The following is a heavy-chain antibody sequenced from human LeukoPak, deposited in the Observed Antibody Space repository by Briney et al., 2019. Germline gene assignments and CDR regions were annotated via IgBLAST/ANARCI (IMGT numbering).Heavy chain of an antibody. D-gene: IGHD1-26*01. V-gene: IGHV1-18*01. J-gene: IGHJ4*02. CDR2: ISAYNGNT. Sequence: GASVKVSCKASGYTFTSYGISWVRQAPGQGLEWMGLISAYNGNTNYAQKLQGRVTMTTDTSTSTAYMELRSLRSDDTAVYYCARDRYSGSYLLRYFDYWGQGTLVTVSS. CDR3: ARDRYSGSYLLRYFDY. CDR1: GYTFTSYG.